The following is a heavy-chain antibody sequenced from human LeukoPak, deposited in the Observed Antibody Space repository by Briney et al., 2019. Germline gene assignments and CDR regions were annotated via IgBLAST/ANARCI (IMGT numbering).Heavy chain of an antibody. V-gene: IGHV4-4*07. CDR1: GGSISSYY. CDR3: ARTRVARFAFDI. D-gene: IGHD3-3*01. CDR2: IYTSGST. Sequence: SETLSFTCTVSGGSISSYYWSWIRQPAGKGLEWIGRIYTSGSTNYNPSLKSRVTMSVDTSKNQFSLKLSSVTAVDTAVYYCARTRVARFAFDIWGQGTMVTVSS. J-gene: IGHJ3*02.